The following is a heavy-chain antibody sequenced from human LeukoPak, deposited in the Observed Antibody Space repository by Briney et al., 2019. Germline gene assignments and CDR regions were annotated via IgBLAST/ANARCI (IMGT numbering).Heavy chain of an antibody. CDR3: ATATGSGLDYYYYYYMDV. Sequence: GESLRLSCEASGFTFSDYWMHWVRQAPGKGLEWVSFISSSSSYIYYADSVKGRFTISRDNAKNSLYLQLNSLRAEDTAIYYCATATGSGLDYYYYYYMDVWGKGTTVTVSS. D-gene: IGHD3-10*01. J-gene: IGHJ6*03. CDR2: ISSSSSYI. CDR1: GFTFSDYW. V-gene: IGHV3-21*01.